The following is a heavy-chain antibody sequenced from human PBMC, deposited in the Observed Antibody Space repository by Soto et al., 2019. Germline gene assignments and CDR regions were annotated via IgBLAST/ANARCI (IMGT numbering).Heavy chain of an antibody. CDR1: VYIFTSYG. D-gene: IGHD6-13*01. J-gene: IGHJ4*02. Sequence: QVQLVQSGAEVKKPGASVKVSCKASVYIFTSYGISWVRQAPGQGLEWMGWISAYNGNTNFAQKLQGRVTMTTGSSTSTAYMELRSLRSADAAVYYCARDLAAAGPFDYWGQGTLLTVSS. V-gene: IGHV1-18*01. CDR2: ISAYNGNT. CDR3: ARDLAAAGPFDY.